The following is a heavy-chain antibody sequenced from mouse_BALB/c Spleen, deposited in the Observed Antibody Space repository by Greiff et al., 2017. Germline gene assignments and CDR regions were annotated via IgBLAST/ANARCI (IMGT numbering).Heavy chain of an antibody. J-gene: IGHJ4*01. V-gene: IGHV3-8*02. D-gene: IGHD1-1*01. CDR1: GDSITSGY. Sequence: EVQLVESGPSLVKPSQTLSLTCSVTGDSITSGYWNWIRKFPGNKLEYMGYISYSGSTYYNPSLKSRISITRDTSKNQYYLQLNSVTTEDTATYYCARNYYSSSYAMDYWGQGTSVTVSS. CDR2: ISYSGST. CDR3: ARNYYSSSYAMDY.